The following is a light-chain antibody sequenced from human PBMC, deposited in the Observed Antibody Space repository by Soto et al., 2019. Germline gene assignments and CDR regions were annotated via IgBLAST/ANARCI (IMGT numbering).Light chain of an antibody. CDR1: QYISTN. J-gene: IGKJ1*01. CDR2: DAS. V-gene: IGKV3-15*01. Sequence: ETVMTQSPATLSLSPGERATLSCRASQYISTNLAWYQQKPGLAPRLLLYDASAWAADVPARFSGSGAGTEFTLTIASLQSDDAAVYYCQQYYASPRTFGQGTKVDIK. CDR3: QQYYASPRT.